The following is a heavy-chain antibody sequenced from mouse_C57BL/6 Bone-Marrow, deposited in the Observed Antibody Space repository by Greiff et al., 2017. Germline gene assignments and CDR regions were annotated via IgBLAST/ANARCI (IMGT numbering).Heavy chain of an antibody. D-gene: IGHD2-5*01. Sequence: VKVVESGPELVKPGASVKLSCKASGYTFTSYDINWVQQRPGQGLEWIGWIYPRDGSTKYNEKFKGKATLTVDTSSSTAYMELHSLTSEDSAVYFCAYSNWFADWGQGTLVTVSA. CDR3: AYSNWFAD. CDR2: IYPRDGST. CDR1: GYTFTSYD. V-gene: IGHV1-85*01. J-gene: IGHJ3*01.